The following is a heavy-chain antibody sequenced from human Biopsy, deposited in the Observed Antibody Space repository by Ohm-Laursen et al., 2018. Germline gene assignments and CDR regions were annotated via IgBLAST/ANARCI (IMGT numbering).Heavy chain of an antibody. Sequence: SLRLSCAASGFTFSSYAITWVRQAPGKGLECVSVINTSGGSTYYAVSVKGRFTISRDNSKNTLYLRMYSLRAGDTAVYYCAKPADSDGYEFYFDYWGQGTLVTVSS. CDR3: AKPADSDGYEFYFDY. J-gene: IGHJ4*02. CDR2: INTSGGST. CDR1: GFTFSSYA. D-gene: IGHD1-1*01. V-gene: IGHV3-23*01.